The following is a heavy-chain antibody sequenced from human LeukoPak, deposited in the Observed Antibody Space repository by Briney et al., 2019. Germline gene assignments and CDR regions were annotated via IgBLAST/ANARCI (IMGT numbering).Heavy chain of an antibody. CDR3: TRDGRVAYEMDV. V-gene: IGHV3-48*01. Sequence: GGSLRLSCAASGFTFSRHPMDWVRQAPGKGLEWVSYISPGTIYYADSVKGRFTISRDNAKNSLYLQMNSLRAEDTAVYYCTRDGRVAYEMDVWGQGTTVTVSS. J-gene: IGHJ6*02. CDR1: GFTFSRHP. D-gene: IGHD2-15*01. CDR2: ISPGTI.